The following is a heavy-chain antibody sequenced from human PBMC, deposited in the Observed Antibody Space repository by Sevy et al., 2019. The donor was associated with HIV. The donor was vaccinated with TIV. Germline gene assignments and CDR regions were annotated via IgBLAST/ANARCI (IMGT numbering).Heavy chain of an antibody. Sequence: SETLSLTCTVSGGSISSGVYYWSWIRQPPGKGLEWIGYIHYTGSTFYYPSLKSRITISLDTSKNQFSLKLSSVTAADTAVYYCGRDRLGATAEYMLQNYYYYGMDVWGQGTTVTVSS. D-gene: IGHD6-13*01. CDR1: GGSISSGVYY. CDR3: GRDRLGATAEYMLQNYYYYGMDV. J-gene: IGHJ6*02. CDR2: IHYTGST. V-gene: IGHV4-30-4*01.